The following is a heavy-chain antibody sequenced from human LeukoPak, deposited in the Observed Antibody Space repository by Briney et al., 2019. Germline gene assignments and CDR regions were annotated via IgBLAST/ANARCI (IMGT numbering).Heavy chain of an antibody. V-gene: IGHV4-38-2*02. CDR2: IYHSGRT. CDR3: ARLSESSWQLADY. J-gene: IGHJ4*02. D-gene: IGHD6-13*01. Sequence: PSETLSLTCTVSGYSISSGYYWGWIRQPPGKGLEWIGSIYHSGRTFYNPSLKSRVTISVDTSKNQFSLKLTSVTAADTAVYYCARLSESSWQLADYWGQGTLVTVSS. CDR1: GYSISSGYY.